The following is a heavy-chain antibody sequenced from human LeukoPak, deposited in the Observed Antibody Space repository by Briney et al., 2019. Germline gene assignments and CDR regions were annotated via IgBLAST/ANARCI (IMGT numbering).Heavy chain of an antibody. J-gene: IGHJ5*02. CDR1: GGTFSSYA. Sequence: SVKVSCKASGGTFSSYAISWVRQAPGQGLEWVGGIIPIFGTANYAQKFQGRVTITTDESTSTAYMELSSLRSEDTAVYYCARSPYSNYFLNSTHNWFDPWGQGTLVTVSS. CDR3: ARSPYSNYFLNSTHNWFDP. D-gene: IGHD4-11*01. CDR2: IIPIFGTA. V-gene: IGHV1-69*05.